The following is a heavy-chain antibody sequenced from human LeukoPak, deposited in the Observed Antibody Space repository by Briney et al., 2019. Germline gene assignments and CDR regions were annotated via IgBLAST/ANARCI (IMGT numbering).Heavy chain of an antibody. V-gene: IGHV4-61*02. CDR3: ARERMKLFDY. Sequence: PSQTLSLTCTVSGGSISSGSYYWSWIRQPAGKGLEWIGRIYTSGSTNYNPSLKSRVTISVDTSKNQFSLKLSSVTAADTAVYYCARERMKLFDYWGQGTLVTVSS. CDR1: GGSISSGSYY. D-gene: IGHD3-10*01. CDR2: IYTSGST. J-gene: IGHJ4*02.